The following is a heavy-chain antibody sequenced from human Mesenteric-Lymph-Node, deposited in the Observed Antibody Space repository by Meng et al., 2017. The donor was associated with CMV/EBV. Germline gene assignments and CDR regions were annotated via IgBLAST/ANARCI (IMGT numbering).Heavy chain of an antibody. D-gene: IGHD2-8*01. CDR1: GSTFSGYA. J-gene: IGHJ6*02. CDR2: ISYDGTRK. CDR3: ATRTWCHYYYYAMDV. V-gene: IGHV3-30-3*01. Sequence: GGSLRLSCAASGSTFSGYALHWVRQAPGKGLEWVAVISYDGTRKYYADSVQGRFTISRDNSKSTLYLQMNGLRAEDTAMYYCATRTWCHYYYYAMDVWGHGTAVTVSS.